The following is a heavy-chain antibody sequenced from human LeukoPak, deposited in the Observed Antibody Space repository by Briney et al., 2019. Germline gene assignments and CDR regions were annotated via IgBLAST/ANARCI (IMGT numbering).Heavy chain of an antibody. V-gene: IGHV4-4*07. Sequence: PSETLSPTCTVSGGSISSYYWSWIRQPAGKGLEWIGRIYTSGSTNYNPSLKGRVTMSVDTSKNQFSLKLSSVTAADTAVYYCARGYYDILTGYYPLYYYYYYMDVWGKGTTVTVSS. J-gene: IGHJ6*03. D-gene: IGHD3-9*01. CDR3: ARGYYDILTGYYPLYYYYYYMDV. CDR1: GGSISSYY. CDR2: IYTSGST.